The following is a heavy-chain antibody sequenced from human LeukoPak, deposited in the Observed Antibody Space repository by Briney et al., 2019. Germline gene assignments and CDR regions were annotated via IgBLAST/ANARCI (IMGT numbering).Heavy chain of an antibody. Sequence: SETLSLTCAVYGGSFSGYYWSWIRQPPGKGLEWIGEINHSGSTNYNPSLKSRVTISVDTSKNQFSLKLSSVTAADTAVYYCARGYLDCSSTSCQYYFDYWGQGPLVTVSS. V-gene: IGHV4-34*01. J-gene: IGHJ4*02. CDR1: GGSFSGYY. CDR3: ARGYLDCSSTSCQYYFDY. CDR2: INHSGST. D-gene: IGHD2-2*01.